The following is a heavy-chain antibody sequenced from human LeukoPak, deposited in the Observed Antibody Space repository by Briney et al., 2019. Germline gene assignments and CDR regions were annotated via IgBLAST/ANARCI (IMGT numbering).Heavy chain of an antibody. Sequence: SETLSLTCTVSGGSISSSSYYWGWLRQPPGKGLEWIGSIYYSGSTYYNPSLKSRVTISVDTSKNQFSLKLSSVTAADTAVYYCARHGVGATKGSDAFDIWGQGTMVTVSS. V-gene: IGHV4-39*01. J-gene: IGHJ3*02. D-gene: IGHD1-26*01. CDR3: ARHGVGATKGSDAFDI. CDR1: GGSISSSSYY. CDR2: IYYSGST.